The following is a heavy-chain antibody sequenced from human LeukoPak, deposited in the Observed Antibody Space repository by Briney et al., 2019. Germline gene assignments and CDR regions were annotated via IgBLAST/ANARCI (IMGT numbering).Heavy chain of an antibody. V-gene: IGHV1-8*01. CDR2: MNPNSGNT. J-gene: IGHJ6*03. Sequence: GASVKVSCKASGYTFTSYDINWVRQATGQGLEWMGWMNPNSGNTGYAQKFQGRVTMTRSTSISTAYMELSSLRSEDTAVYYCARGKLELQSYYYYYMDVWGKGTTVTVSS. CDR1: GYTFTSYD. CDR3: ARGKLELQSYYYYYMDV. D-gene: IGHD1-7*01.